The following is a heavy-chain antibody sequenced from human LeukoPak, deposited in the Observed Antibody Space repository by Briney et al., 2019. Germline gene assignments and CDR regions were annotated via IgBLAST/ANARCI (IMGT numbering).Heavy chain of an antibody. CDR1: GGTFSSHA. J-gene: IGHJ6*02. Sequence: ASVKVSCKASGGTFSSHAISWVRQAPGQGLEWMGGIIPIFGTANYAQKFQGRVTITADKSTSTAYMELSSLRSEDTAVYYCATPYGDSSYYYYYYGMDVWGQGTTVTVSS. D-gene: IGHD4-17*01. CDR2: IIPIFGTA. CDR3: ATPYGDSSYYYYYYGMDV. V-gene: IGHV1-69*06.